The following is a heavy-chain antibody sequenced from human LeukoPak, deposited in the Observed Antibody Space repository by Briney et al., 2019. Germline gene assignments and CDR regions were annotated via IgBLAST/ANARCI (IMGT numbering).Heavy chain of an antibody. CDR2: IYYSGST. CDR1: GGSISSSSYY. CDR3: AKSLTIFGLQGYFDY. J-gene: IGHJ4*02. D-gene: IGHD3-3*01. Sequence: SETLSLTCTVSGGSISSSSYYWGWIRQPPGKGLEWIGSIYYSGSTYYNPSLKSRVTISVDTSKSQFSLKLSSVTAADTAVYYCAKSLTIFGLQGYFDYWGQGTLVTVSP. V-gene: IGHV4-39*01.